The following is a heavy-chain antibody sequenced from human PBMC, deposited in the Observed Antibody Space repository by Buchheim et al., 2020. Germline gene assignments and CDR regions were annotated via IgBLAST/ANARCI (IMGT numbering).Heavy chain of an antibody. D-gene: IGHD3-10*01. Sequence: QVQLVESGGGVVQPGRSLRLSCAASGFTFSSYGMHWVRQAPGKGLEWVAVISYDGSNKYYADSVKGRFTISRDNSKNTLYLQMNSLRAEDTAVYYCAKDLEFAGVSLNWNYYYGMDVWGQGTT. CDR3: AKDLEFAGVSLNWNYYYGMDV. J-gene: IGHJ6*02. CDR2: ISYDGSNK. CDR1: GFTFSSYG. V-gene: IGHV3-30*18.